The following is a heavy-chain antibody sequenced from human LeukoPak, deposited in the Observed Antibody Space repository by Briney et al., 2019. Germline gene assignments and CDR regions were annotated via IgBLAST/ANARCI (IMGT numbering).Heavy chain of an antibody. V-gene: IGHV3-20*04. CDR1: GFTFEDYG. J-gene: IGHJ4*02. D-gene: IGHD1-26*01. CDR3: ARRSVAGATTGYYYDS. Sequence: GVSLRLSCEASGFTFEDYGMTWVRQRPGKGLEYVCEINWNGDNPVYENSLRGRFTISRDNAKNSVYLQMSSLRVDDTAFYYCARRSVAGATTGYYYDSWGQGTLVTVSS. CDR2: INWNGDNP.